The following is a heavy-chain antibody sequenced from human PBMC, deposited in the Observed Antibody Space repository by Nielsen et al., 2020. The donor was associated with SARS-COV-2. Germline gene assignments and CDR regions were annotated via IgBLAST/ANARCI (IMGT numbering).Heavy chain of an antibody. V-gene: IGHV1-2*04. D-gene: IGHD3-3*01. J-gene: IGHJ4*02. Sequence: ASVKVSCKASGYTFTGYYMHWVRQAPGQGLEWMGWINPNSGGTNYAQKFQGWVTMTRDTSISTAYMELSRLRSEDTAVYYCARAGFLEWNPFDYWGQGTLVTVSS. CDR3: ARAGFLEWNPFDY. CDR1: GYTFTGYY. CDR2: INPNSGGT.